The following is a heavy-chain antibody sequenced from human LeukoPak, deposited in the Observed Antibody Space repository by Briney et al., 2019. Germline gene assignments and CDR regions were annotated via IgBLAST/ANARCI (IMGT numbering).Heavy chain of an antibody. Sequence: GESLKISCKGPGYRFIDYWIGWVRQMPGKGLEWMGIIFPGDSDIKYSPSFQGQVTISADNSISTAYLQWRSLKASDTAMYYCVRHGLKGCTAGRCFTSFYYYGPDVWGQGSTVTVS. V-gene: IGHV5-51*01. CDR2: IFPGDSDI. CDR3: VRHGLKGCTAGRCFTSFYYYGPDV. D-gene: IGHD2-8*02. CDR1: GYRFIDYW. J-gene: IGHJ6*02.